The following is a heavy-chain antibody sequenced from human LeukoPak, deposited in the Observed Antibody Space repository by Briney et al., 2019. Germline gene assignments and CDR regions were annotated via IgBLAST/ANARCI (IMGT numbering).Heavy chain of an antibody. CDR1: GGSFSDYY. V-gene: IGHV4-34*01. Sequence: SETLSLTCAVYGGSFSDYYWSWIRQPPGKGLEWIGEINHSGSTNYNPSLKSRVTISVDTSKNQFSLKLSSVTAADTAVYYCARVASRSSGWYAYWGQGTLVTVSS. CDR3: ARVASRSSGWYAY. D-gene: IGHD6-19*01. J-gene: IGHJ4*02. CDR2: INHSGST.